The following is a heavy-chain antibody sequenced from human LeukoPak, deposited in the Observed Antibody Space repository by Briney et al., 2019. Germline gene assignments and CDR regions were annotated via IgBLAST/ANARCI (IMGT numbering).Heavy chain of an antibody. D-gene: IGHD1-26*01. CDR1: GFTFSSYG. CDR2: IWYDGSNK. V-gene: IGHV3-33*01. CDR3: AREGARAYFDY. Sequence: AGGSLRLSCAASGFTFSSYGMHWVRQAPGKGLEWVAVIWYDGSNKYYADSVKGRFTISRDNSKNTLYLQMNSLRAEDTAVYYCAREGARAYFDYWGQGTLVTVSS. J-gene: IGHJ4*02.